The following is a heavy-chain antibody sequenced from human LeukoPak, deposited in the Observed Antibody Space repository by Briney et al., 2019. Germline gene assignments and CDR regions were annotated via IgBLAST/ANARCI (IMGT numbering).Heavy chain of an antibody. Sequence: PGESLRPSCAASGFTFSSYGMQWVRQAPGKGLEWVAVISYDGSSKFYEDSVKGRFTISRDNSKNTLYLQMNSLRVEDTAVYYCVKEFGGYSYGAYFDYWGQGTLVTVSS. CDR1: GFTFSSYG. J-gene: IGHJ4*02. D-gene: IGHD5-18*01. V-gene: IGHV3-30*18. CDR2: ISYDGSSK. CDR3: VKEFGGYSYGAYFDY.